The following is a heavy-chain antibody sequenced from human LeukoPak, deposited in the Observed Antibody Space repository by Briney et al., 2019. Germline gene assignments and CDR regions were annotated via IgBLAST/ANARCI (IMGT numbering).Heavy chain of an antibody. V-gene: IGHV3-23*01. CDR1: GFTFSNYG. D-gene: IGHD6-6*01. Sequence: PGGSLGLSCAASGFTFSNYGMNWVRQAPGKGLEWVSALSSSGGSTYYADSVKGRFTISRDNSKNTLYLQMSSLRAEDTAVYYCARARQDAYSSSSLLGYYYYYYMDVWGKGTTVTVSS. J-gene: IGHJ6*03. CDR3: ARARQDAYSSSSLLGYYYYYYMDV. CDR2: LSSSGGST.